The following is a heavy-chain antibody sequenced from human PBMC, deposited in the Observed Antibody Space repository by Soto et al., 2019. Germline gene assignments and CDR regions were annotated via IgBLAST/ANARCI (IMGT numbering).Heavy chain of an antibody. D-gene: IGHD4-17*01. CDR3: ARQGDDYGDAFDI. Sequence: SETLSLTCTVSGGSISSGGYYWSWIRQHPGKGLEWIGYIYYSGSTYYNPSLKSRVTISVDTSKNQFSLKLSSVTAADTAVYYCARQGDDYGDAFDIWGQGTMVTVSS. V-gene: IGHV4-31*03. J-gene: IGHJ3*02. CDR1: GGSISSGGYY. CDR2: IYYSGST.